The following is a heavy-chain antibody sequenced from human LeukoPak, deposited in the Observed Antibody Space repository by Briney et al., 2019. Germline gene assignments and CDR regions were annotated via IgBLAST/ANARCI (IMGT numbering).Heavy chain of an antibody. D-gene: IGHD6-6*01. CDR1: GFTFSSYA. J-gene: IGHJ4*02. Sequence: GGSLRLSCAASGFTFSSYAMSWVRQAPGKGLEWVSTISASGGSTYHAYSVKGRFTISRDNSKNTLYLQMNSLRAEDTAVYYCAKVCSSSPSSDYWGQGTLVTVSS. V-gene: IGHV3-23*01. CDR2: ISASGGST. CDR3: AKVCSSSPSSDY.